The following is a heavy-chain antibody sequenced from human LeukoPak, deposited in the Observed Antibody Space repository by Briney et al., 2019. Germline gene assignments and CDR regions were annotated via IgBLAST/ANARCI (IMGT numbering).Heavy chain of an antibody. D-gene: IGHD2-2*01. J-gene: IGHJ4*02. CDR2: ISGSVGTT. CDR3: AKCFAVYCSTIICTPYYFDY. CDR1: GFTFSTYA. V-gene: IGHV3-23*01. Sequence: GGSLRLSCAASGFTFSTYAMRWVRQAPGKGLEWVSAISGSVGTTYYADSVKGRFTVSRDNSKNTLYLQMNSLRAEDTAVYYCAKCFAVYCSTIICTPYYFDYWGQGTLVTVSS.